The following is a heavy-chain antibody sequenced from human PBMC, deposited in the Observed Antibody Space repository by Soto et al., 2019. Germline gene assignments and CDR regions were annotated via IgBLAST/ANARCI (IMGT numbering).Heavy chain of an antibody. J-gene: IGHJ4*02. Sequence: PGGSLRLSCAASGFTFSSYEMNWVRQAPGKGLEWVSYISSSGSTIYYADSVKGRFTISRDNAKNSLYLQMNSLRAEDTAVYYCARDARAAPYGDYVPFDYWGQGTLVTVSS. D-gene: IGHD4-17*01. CDR3: ARDARAAPYGDYVPFDY. CDR1: GFTFSSYE. CDR2: ISSSGSTI. V-gene: IGHV3-48*03.